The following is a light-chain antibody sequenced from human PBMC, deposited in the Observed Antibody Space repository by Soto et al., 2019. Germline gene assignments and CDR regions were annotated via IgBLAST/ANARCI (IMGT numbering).Light chain of an antibody. CDR2: DVT. Sequence: QSALTQPASVSGSPGQSITFSCIGTSSDIGAYNYVSWYQHHPGKAPKLLIYDVTDRPSGVSDRFSGSKSGTTASLTISGLQAEDEADYFCSSYTTINTVVVFGGGTKLTVL. V-gene: IGLV2-14*03. CDR3: SSYTTINTVVV. CDR1: SSDIGAYNY. J-gene: IGLJ3*02.